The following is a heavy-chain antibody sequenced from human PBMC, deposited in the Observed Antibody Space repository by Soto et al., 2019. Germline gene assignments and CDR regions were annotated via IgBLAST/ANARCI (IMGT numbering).Heavy chain of an antibody. J-gene: IGHJ4*02. Sequence: SETLFLTCTVSGGSISSSDYYWGWIRQPPGKGLEWIGNIYYSGSASYNPSLKSRVTISVDTSKNQVSLQLSSVTPEDTAVYYCARLIRNSCLDYWGQGTLVTVSS. CDR3: ARLIRNSCLDY. D-gene: IGHD2-21*01. CDR2: IYYSGSA. V-gene: IGHV4-39*01. CDR1: GGSISSSDYY.